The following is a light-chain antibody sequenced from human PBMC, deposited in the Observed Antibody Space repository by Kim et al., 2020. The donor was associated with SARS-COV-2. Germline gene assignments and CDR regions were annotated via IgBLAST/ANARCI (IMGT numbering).Light chain of an antibody. CDR3: QQHGTSPWT. CDR2: CSY. CDR1: QSVSSSY. J-gene: IGKJ1*01. Sequence: PGARATLSCRPSQSVSSSYLAWYQQKPGQAPRLLIYCSYNRDTAIPERFTGSGSGTDFTLTISRLEPEGFALYYCQQHGTSPWTFGQGAKV. V-gene: IGKV3-20*01.